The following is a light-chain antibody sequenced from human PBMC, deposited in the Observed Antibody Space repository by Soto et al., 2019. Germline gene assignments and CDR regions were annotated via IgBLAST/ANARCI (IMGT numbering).Light chain of an antibody. CDR3: SSHAGSNNYV. V-gene: IGLV2-14*01. Sequence: QSALTQPASVSGSPGLSITISCTGTSSDVGVYNSVSWYQQHPGKAPKLLIHEVSDRTSGVSSRFSGSKSGNTASLTISGLQAEDEADYYCSSHAGSNNYVFGTGNKVTV. CDR2: EVS. CDR1: SSDVGVYNS. J-gene: IGLJ1*01.